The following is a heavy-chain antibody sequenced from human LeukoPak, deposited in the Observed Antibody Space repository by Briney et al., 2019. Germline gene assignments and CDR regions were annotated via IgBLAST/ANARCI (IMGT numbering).Heavy chain of an antibody. CDR3: ARAGGYCSGGSCYRGYSWFDP. J-gene: IGHJ5*02. CDR1: GFTFSSSG. V-gene: IGHV3-33*01. Sequence: TGGSLRLSCAASGFTFSSSGMHWVRQAPGKGLEWVADILYNGSNKYYADSVKGRFTISRDNSKNTLYLQMNSLRVEDTAVYYCARAGGYCSGGSCYRGYSWFDPWGQGTLVSVPT. CDR2: ILYNGSNK. D-gene: IGHD2-15*01.